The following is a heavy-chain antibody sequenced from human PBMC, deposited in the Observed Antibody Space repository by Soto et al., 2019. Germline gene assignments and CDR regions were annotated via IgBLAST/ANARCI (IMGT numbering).Heavy chain of an antibody. Sequence: GGSLRLSCAASGFTFSSYAMIWVRQAPGKGLEWVSAISGSGGSTYYADSVKGRFTISRDNSKNTLYLQMNSLRAEDTAVYYCAKDLGVGYCSSTSCRGAADYWGQGTLVTVSS. CDR2: ISGSGGST. CDR1: GFTFSSYA. J-gene: IGHJ4*02. V-gene: IGHV3-23*01. D-gene: IGHD2-2*01. CDR3: AKDLGVGYCSSTSCRGAADY.